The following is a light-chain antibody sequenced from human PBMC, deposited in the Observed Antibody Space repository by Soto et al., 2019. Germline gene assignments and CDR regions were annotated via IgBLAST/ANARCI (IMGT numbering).Light chain of an antibody. V-gene: IGLV2-8*01. Sequence: QSALAQPTSASGSPGQSVTISCTGTSSDVGGYNYVSWYQQHPGKAPNLMIYDVSKRPSGVPDRFSGSKSGNTASLTVSGLQAEDEADYYCSSFAGNNIMVFGGGTKLTVL. CDR2: DVS. CDR3: SSFAGNNIMV. J-gene: IGLJ2*01. CDR1: SSDVGGYNY.